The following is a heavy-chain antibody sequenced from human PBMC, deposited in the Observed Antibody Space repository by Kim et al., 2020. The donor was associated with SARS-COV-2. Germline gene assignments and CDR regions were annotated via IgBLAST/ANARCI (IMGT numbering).Heavy chain of an antibody. V-gene: IGHV1-3*01. D-gene: IGHD3-10*01. CDR3: ARDLRTYGSGSYYNSNY. CDR1: GYTFTSYA. CDR2: INAGNGNT. J-gene: IGHJ4*02. Sequence: ASVKVSCKASGYTFTSYAMHWVRQAPGQRLEWMGWINAGNGNTKYSQKFQGRVTITRDTSASTAYMELSSLRSEDTAVYYCARDLRTYGSGSYYNSNYWGQGTLVTVSS.